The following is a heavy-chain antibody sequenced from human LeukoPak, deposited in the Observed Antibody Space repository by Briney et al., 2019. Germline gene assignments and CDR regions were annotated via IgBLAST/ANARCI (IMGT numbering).Heavy chain of an antibody. CDR1: GFTFSSYA. V-gene: IGHV3-23*01. Sequence: PGGSLRLSCAASGFTFSSYAMSWVRQAPGKGLEWVSTISDSGDSTYYADSVRGRFTISRDNSKNTLHLQMNSLRAEDTAVYYCAKNNGAAYAFDIWGQGTMVTVSS. J-gene: IGHJ3*02. CDR2: ISDSGDST. CDR3: AKNNGAAYAFDI. D-gene: IGHD1/OR15-1a*01.